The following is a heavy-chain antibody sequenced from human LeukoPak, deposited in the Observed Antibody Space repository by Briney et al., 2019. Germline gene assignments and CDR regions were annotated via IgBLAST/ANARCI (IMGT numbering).Heavy chain of an antibody. CDR2: INQDGSEK. Sequence: GGSLRLSCVASGFTFRSYWMSWVRQAPGKGLEWVANINQDGSEKYDVDSAKGRFTISRDNAKNSLYLEMNSLRAEDTAVYYCARDPYSGSYGNNYYYYMDVWGKGTTVTISS. CDR3: ARDPYSGSYGNNYYYYMDV. CDR1: GFTFRSYW. D-gene: IGHD5-12*01. V-gene: IGHV3-7*01. J-gene: IGHJ6*03.